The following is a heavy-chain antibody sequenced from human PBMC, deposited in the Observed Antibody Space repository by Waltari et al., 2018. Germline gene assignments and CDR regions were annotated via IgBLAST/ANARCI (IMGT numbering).Heavy chain of an antibody. D-gene: IGHD2-15*01. V-gene: IGHV3-30*02. J-gene: IGHJ3*02. CDR3: AKRYCSGGSCYSHAFDM. CDR2: IRYGGSNK. Sequence: QVQLVESGGGVVQPGGSLRLSWAASGFTLRTYGMHWVRQAPGKGLEWVAFIRYGGSNKYYADSVKGRFAISRDNSKNTLYLQMNSLRAEDTAVYYCAKRYCSGGSCYSHAFDMWGQGTMVTVSS. CDR1: GFTLRTYG.